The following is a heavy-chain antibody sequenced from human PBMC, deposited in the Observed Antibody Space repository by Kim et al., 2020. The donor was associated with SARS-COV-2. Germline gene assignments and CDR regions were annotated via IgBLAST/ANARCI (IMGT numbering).Heavy chain of an antibody. CDR2: TNPDGGT. Sequence: GGSLRLSCAASGFTVTNTFMSWIRQAPGQGLEWLTTTNPDGGTKYADSVTGRSTISRDNSKNTLSLQMNSLRVDDTAVYFCAVVYSGNSLGHIFYDYWGLGTLVSVTS. J-gene: IGHJ4*02. D-gene: IGHD1-26*01. CDR3: AVVYSGNSLGHIFYDY. CDR1: GFTVTNTF. V-gene: IGHV3-53*01.